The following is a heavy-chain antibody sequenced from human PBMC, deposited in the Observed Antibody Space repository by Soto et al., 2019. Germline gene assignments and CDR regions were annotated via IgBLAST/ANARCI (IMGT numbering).Heavy chain of an antibody. D-gene: IGHD3-3*01. J-gene: IGHJ6*03. CDR2: IYYSGST. CDR1: GGSISSSSYY. CDR3: ARLQGNTIFGVVYYYYYMDV. V-gene: IGHV4-39*01. Sequence: QLQLQESGPGLVKPSETLSLTCTVSGGSISSSSYYWGWIRQPPGKGLEWIGSIYYSGSTYYNPSLKSRVTISVDTSKNQFSLKLSSVTAADTAVYYCARLQGNTIFGVVYYYYYMDVWGKGTTVTVSS.